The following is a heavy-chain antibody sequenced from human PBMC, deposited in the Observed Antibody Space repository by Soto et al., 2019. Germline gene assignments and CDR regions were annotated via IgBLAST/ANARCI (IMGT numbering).Heavy chain of an antibody. CDR3: AKDLHSSCCAAYNFDY. J-gene: IGHJ4*02. CDR1: GFTFSNFG. V-gene: IGHV3-30*18. D-gene: IGHD2-2*01. Sequence: GGSLRLSCAASGFTFSNFGMHWVRQAPGKGLEWVALISYDGSNKYYADSVKGRFTISRDSTKNTLSLQINSLRAEDSAVYYCAKDLHSSCCAAYNFDYWGQGXLVTVSS. CDR2: ISYDGSNK.